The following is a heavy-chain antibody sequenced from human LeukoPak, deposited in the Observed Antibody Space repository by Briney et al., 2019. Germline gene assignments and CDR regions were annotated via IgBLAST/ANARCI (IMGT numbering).Heavy chain of an antibody. CDR2: IIPIFGTA. CDR3: ARDPTEHYGSGPVASWFDP. CDR1: GGTFSSYA. J-gene: IGHJ5*02. V-gene: IGHV1-69*13. D-gene: IGHD3-10*01. Sequence: GASVKVSCKASGGTFSSYAISWVRQAPGQGLEWMGGIIPIFGTANYAQKFQGRVTITADESTSTAYMELSSLRSEDTAVYYCARDPTEHYGSGPVASWFDPWGQGTLVTVSS.